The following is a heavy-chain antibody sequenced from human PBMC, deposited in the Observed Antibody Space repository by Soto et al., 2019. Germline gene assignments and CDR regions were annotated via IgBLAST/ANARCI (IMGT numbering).Heavy chain of an antibody. CDR3: ARLPYYYGSGSYYNGDAFDI. CDR1: GGSISSSNW. D-gene: IGHD3-10*01. CDR2: IYHSGST. Sequence: TSETVSLTCAVSGGSISSSNWWSWVRQPPGKGLEWIGEIYHSGSTNYNPSLKSRVTISVDKSKNQFSLKLSSVTAADTAVYYCARLPYYYGSGSYYNGDAFDIWGQGTMVTVSS. V-gene: IGHV4-4*02. J-gene: IGHJ3*02.